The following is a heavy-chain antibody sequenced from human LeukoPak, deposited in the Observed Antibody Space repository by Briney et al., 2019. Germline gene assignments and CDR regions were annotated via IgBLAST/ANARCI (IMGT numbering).Heavy chain of an antibody. Sequence: GGSLRLSCAASGFTFSSYAMSWVRQAPGKGLEWVSAISGSGGSTYYADSVKGRFTISRDNSKNTLYLLMNSLRAEDTAVYYCAKDVDYYDSSFDFDYWGQGTLVTVSS. CDR3: AKDVDYYDSSFDFDY. J-gene: IGHJ4*02. V-gene: IGHV3-23*01. CDR1: GFTFSSYA. D-gene: IGHD3-22*01. CDR2: ISGSGGST.